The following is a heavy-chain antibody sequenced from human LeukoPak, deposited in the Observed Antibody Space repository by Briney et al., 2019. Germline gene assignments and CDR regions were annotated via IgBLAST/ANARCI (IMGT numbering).Heavy chain of an antibody. CDR2: INHSGST. CDR3: ARGIAWWEPLGYYYYYMDV. V-gene: IGHV4-34*01. CDR1: GGSFSGYY. Sequence: SETLSLTCAVYGGSFSGYYWSWIRQPPGKGLEGIGEINHSGSTNYNPSLKSRVTISVDTSKNQFSLKLSSVTAADTAVYYCARGIAWWEPLGYYYYYMDVWGKGTTVTVSS. J-gene: IGHJ6*03. D-gene: IGHD1-14*01.